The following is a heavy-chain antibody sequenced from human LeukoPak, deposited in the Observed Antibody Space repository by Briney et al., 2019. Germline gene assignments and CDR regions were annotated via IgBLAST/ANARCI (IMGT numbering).Heavy chain of an antibody. Sequence: SVKVSCKASGGTFSSYAISWVRQAPGQGLEWMGGIIPIFGTANYAQKFQGRVTITADESTSTAYMELSSLRPEDTAVYYCAIRGGPYYYGSGSSFWFDPWGQGTLVTVSS. CDR2: IIPIFGTA. CDR1: GGTFSSYA. D-gene: IGHD3-10*01. V-gene: IGHV1-69*13. J-gene: IGHJ5*02. CDR3: AIRGGPYYYGSGSSFWFDP.